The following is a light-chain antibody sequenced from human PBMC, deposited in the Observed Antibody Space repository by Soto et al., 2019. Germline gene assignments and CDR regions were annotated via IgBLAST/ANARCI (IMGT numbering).Light chain of an antibody. CDR3: QKYISAPYT. CDR2: AAS. J-gene: IGKJ3*01. Sequence: IQMTQSPSSLSASIGDRVTITCRASQGISNALAWYQQKTGKIPNLLIYAASTLQSGVPSRFSGSGSGTDFTLTISNLQPEDVATYYCQKYISAPYTFGPGTKVDIK. V-gene: IGKV1-27*01. CDR1: QGISNA.